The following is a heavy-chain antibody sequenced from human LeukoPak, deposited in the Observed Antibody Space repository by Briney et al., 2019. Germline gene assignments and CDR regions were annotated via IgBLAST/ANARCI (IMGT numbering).Heavy chain of an antibody. J-gene: IGHJ4*02. CDR2: ISGDGDRT. Sequence: VGSLRLSCAASGFTLSSFVVSWVRQAPGKGLEWVSSISGDGDRTHYADSVKGRFTISRDNSKNMLYLQMNSLRAEDTAVYYCAKEGVAVTTRGAYFDYWGQGTLVTVSS. CDR3: AKEGVAVTTRGAYFDY. CDR1: GFTLSSFV. V-gene: IGHV3-23*01. D-gene: IGHD4-17*01.